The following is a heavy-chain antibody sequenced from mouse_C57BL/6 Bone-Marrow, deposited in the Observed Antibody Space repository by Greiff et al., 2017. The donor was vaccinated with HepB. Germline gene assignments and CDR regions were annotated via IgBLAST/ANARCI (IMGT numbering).Heavy chain of an antibody. Sequence: QVQLHQPGAELVKPGASVKLSCKASGYTFTSYWMHWVKQRPGQGLEWIGMIHPNSGSTNYNEKFKSKATLTVDKSSSTAYMQLSSLTSEDSAVYYCARADYERAWFAYWGQGTLVTVSA. CDR1: GYTFTSYW. J-gene: IGHJ3*01. CDR3: ARADYERAWFAY. D-gene: IGHD2-4*01. V-gene: IGHV1-64*01. CDR2: IHPNSGST.